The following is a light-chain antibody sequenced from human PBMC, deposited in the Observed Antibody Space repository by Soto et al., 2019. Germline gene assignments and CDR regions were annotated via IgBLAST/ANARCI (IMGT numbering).Light chain of an antibody. CDR2: AES. Sequence: IQMTQSPSSLSASVGERVTITYLASQGISSWLAWYQQKPKKCPKSLIYAESSLQGWFPSRFSGSGSGTDFTLTISSLQPEDFATYYCQQYNSYPPTFGPGTKVDIK. J-gene: IGKJ3*01. CDR1: QGISSW. CDR3: QQYNSYPPT. V-gene: IGKV1D-16*01.